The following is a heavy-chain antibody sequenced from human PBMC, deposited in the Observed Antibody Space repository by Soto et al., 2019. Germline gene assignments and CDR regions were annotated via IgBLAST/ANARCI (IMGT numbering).Heavy chain of an antibody. CDR2: ISYDGSNK. CDR3: ARGSSLSVPLR. V-gene: IGHV3-30-3*01. J-gene: IGHJ4*02. CDR1: GFTFSSYA. D-gene: IGHD6-13*01. Sequence: QVQLVESGGGVVQPGRSLRLSCAASGFTFSSYAMHWVRQAPGKGLEWVAVISYDGSNKYYVDTVKGRFTISRDNSKNTLYLQINSLRAEDTAVYYCARGSSLSVPLRWGQGTLVTVSS.